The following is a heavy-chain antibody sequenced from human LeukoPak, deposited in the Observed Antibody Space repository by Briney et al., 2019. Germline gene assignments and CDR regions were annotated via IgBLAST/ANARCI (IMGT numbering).Heavy chain of an antibody. CDR2: IYYSGST. CDR3: ARRGTSYYYYGMDV. Sequence: SETLSLTCTVSGGSISSYYWSWIRQPPGKGLEWIGYIYYSGSTNYNPSLKSRVTISVDTSKNQFSLKLSSVTAADTAVYYCARRGTSYYYYGMDVWDQGTTVTVSS. V-gene: IGHV4-59*01. J-gene: IGHJ6*02. CDR1: GGSISSYY. D-gene: IGHD2-2*01.